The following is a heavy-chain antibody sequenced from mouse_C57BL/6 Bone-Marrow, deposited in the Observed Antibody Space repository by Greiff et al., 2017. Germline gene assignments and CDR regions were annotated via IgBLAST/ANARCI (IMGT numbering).Heavy chain of an antibody. CDR3: ARLAGFDY. CDR2: IYPRSGNT. D-gene: IGHD6-1*01. V-gene: IGHV1-81*01. Sequence: QVQLKQSGAELARPGASVKLSCKASGYTFTSYGISWVKQRTGQGLEWIGEIYPRSGNTYYNEKFKGKATLTADKSSSTAYMELRSLTSDDSAVYFCARLAGFDYWGQGTTLTVSS. J-gene: IGHJ2*01. CDR1: GYTFTSYG.